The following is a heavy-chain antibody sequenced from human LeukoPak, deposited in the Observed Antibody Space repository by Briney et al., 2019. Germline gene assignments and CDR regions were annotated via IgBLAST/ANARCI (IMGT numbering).Heavy chain of an antibody. CDR2: ISYDGSTK. CDR1: GFNVSSNY. D-gene: IGHD2/OR15-2a*01. J-gene: IGHJ4*02. Sequence: GGSLRLSCAASGFNVSSNYMNWVRQAPGKGLEWVAFISYDGSTKTYADSVKGRFTTSRDISPHLQMNSLRAEDTAVYYCVRNNNNDYWGQGTLVTVSS. V-gene: IGHV3-30*02. CDR3: VRNNNNDY.